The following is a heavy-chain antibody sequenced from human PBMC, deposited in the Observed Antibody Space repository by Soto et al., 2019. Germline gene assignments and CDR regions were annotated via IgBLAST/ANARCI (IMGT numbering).Heavy chain of an antibody. CDR1: GFTFSSYW. J-gene: IGHJ4*02. Sequence: PGGSLRLSCAASGFTFSSYWMSWVRQAPGKGLEWVANIKQDGSEKYYVDSVKGRFTISRDNAKNSLYLQMNSLRAEDTAVYYCARAGKDWNYGAYFDYWGQGTLVTVSS. CDR2: IKQDGSEK. D-gene: IGHD1-7*01. CDR3: ARAGKDWNYGAYFDY. V-gene: IGHV3-7*04.